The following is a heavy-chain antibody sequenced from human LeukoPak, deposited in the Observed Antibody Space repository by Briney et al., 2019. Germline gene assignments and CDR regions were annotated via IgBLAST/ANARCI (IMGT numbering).Heavy chain of an antibody. V-gene: IGHV3-23*01. CDR3: AKSITYYDSSGIGH. Sequence: GGSLRLSCAAAGFIFRNNWMTWVRQAPGKGLEWVSDISGSGGSTYYADSVKGRLTISRDNSKNTLYLQMYSLRAEDTAVYYCAKSITYYDSSGIGHWGQGTLVTASS. CDR2: ISGSGGST. J-gene: IGHJ4*02. D-gene: IGHD3-22*01. CDR1: GFIFRNNW.